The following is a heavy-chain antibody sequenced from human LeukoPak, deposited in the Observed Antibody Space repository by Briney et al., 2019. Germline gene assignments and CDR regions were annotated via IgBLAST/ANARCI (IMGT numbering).Heavy chain of an antibody. D-gene: IGHD2-2*01. CDR3: ARHPYCSSTSCSKNWFDP. J-gene: IGHJ5*02. Sequence: SETLSLTCAVSGYSISSGYYWGWIRQPPGKGLEWIGSIYHSGSTYYNPSLKSRVTISVDTSKNQFSLKLSSVTAADTAVHYCARHPYCSSTSCSKNWFDPWGQGTLVTVSS. V-gene: IGHV4-38-2*01. CDR2: IYHSGST. CDR1: GYSISSGYY.